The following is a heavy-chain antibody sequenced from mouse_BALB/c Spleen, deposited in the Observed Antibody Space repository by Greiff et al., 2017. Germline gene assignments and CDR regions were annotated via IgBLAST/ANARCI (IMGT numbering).Heavy chain of an antibody. J-gene: IGHJ2*01. CDR3: ATVSFDD. CDR1: GFSLTSYG. CDR2: IWSGGST. V-gene: IGHV2-2*02. Sequence: VKLQESGPGLVQPSQSLSITCTVSGFSLTSYGVHWVRQSPGKGLEWLGVIWSGGSTDYNAAFISRLSISKDNSKSQVFFKMNCLQANDTAIYYCATVSFDDWGQGTTLTVSS.